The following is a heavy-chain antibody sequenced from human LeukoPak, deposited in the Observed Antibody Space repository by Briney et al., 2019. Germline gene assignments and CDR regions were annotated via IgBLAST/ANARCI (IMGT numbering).Heavy chain of an antibody. Sequence: SETLSLTCAVYGGSFRGYYWSWIRQPPGKGLEWIGEINHSGSTNYNPSLKSRVTISVDTSKNQFSLKLSSVTAADTAVYYCARGYGSSGYYYYYMDVWGKGTTVTVSS. V-gene: IGHV4-34*01. CDR2: INHSGST. CDR1: GGSFRGYY. D-gene: IGHD3-10*01. CDR3: ARGYGSSGYYYYYMDV. J-gene: IGHJ6*03.